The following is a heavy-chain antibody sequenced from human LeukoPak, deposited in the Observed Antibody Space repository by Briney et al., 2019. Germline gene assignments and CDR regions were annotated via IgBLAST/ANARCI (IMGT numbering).Heavy chain of an antibody. CDR3: ARIGGSSGSSGFDY. CDR2: ISSSGSTI. V-gene: IGHV3-48*03. D-gene: IGHD3-10*01. Sequence: PGGSLRLFCAASGFTFSSYEMYWVRQAPGKGLEWVSYISSSGSTIYYADSVKGRFTISRDNAKNSLYLQMNSLRAEDTAVYYCARIGGSSGSSGFDYWGQGTLVTVSS. J-gene: IGHJ4*02. CDR1: GFTFSSYE.